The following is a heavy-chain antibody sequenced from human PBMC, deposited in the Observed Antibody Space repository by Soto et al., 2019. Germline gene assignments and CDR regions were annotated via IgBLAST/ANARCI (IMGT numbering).Heavy chain of an antibody. CDR3: SREPYHAFDI. Sequence: ASEILSLTCTVSGGSISSYYWSWIRQPPGKGLEWIGYIYYSGSTNYNPSLKSRVTISVDTSKNQFSLKLSSVTAADTAVYYCSREPYHAFDIWGQGTMVTVSS. CDR2: IYYSGST. J-gene: IGHJ3*02. V-gene: IGHV4-59*01. CDR1: GGSISSYY.